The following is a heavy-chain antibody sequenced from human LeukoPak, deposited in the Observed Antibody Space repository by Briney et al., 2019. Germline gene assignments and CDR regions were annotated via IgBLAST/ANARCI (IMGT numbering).Heavy chain of an antibody. J-gene: IGHJ4*02. Sequence: SVKVSCKASGGTFSSYAISRVRQAPGQGLEWMGRIIPIFGIANYAQKFQGRVTITADKSTSTAYMELSSLRSEDTAVYYCARDRTSTPWLFDYWGQGTLVTVSS. CDR3: ARDRTSTPWLFDY. CDR2: IIPIFGIA. CDR1: GGTFSSYA. V-gene: IGHV1-69*04. D-gene: IGHD2/OR15-2a*01.